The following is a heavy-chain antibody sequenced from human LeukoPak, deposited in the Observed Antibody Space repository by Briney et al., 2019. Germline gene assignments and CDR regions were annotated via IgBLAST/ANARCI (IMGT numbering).Heavy chain of an antibody. CDR3: ASGGAGTGGEFDY. Sequence: PGGSLRLSCAASGFTFSSYSMNWVRQAPGKGLEWVSYISSSSSTIYYADSVKGRFTISRDNAKNTLYLQMNSLRAEDTAVYYCASGGAGTGGEFDYWGQGNLVTVSS. CDR1: GFTFSSYS. D-gene: IGHD2-21*01. J-gene: IGHJ4*02. CDR2: ISSSSSTI. V-gene: IGHV3-48*04.